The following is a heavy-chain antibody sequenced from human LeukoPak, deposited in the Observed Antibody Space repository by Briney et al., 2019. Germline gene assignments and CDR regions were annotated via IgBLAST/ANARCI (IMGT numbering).Heavy chain of an antibody. V-gene: IGHV3-23*01. CDR3: AKDYCRDGNCPSAFLDS. D-gene: IGHD2-15*01. J-gene: IGHJ4*02. Sequence: GSLRLSCAVSGFTLTNRGVSWVRQAPGKGLEWVSIITGTGGKYYGDSVKGRFVLSRDNFKNTVYMQMSSLRAEDTATYYCAKDYCRDGNCPSAFLDSWGQGTLVTVSS. CDR2: ITGTGGK. CDR1: GFTLTNRG.